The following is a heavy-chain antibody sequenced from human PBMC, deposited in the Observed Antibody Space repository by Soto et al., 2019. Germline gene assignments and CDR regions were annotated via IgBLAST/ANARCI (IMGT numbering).Heavy chain of an antibody. D-gene: IGHD1-20*01. J-gene: IGHJ6*02. CDR3: ARERPITSQNIVGGYYYYGMDV. V-gene: IGHV1-69*06. CDR2: IIPIFGTA. Sequence: VASVKVSCKASGGTFSSYAISWVRQAPGQGLEWMGGIIPIFGTANYAQKFQGRVTINADKSTSTAYMELSSLRSEDTAVYYCARERPITSQNIVGGYYYYGMDVWGQGTTVTVSS. CDR1: GGTFSSYA.